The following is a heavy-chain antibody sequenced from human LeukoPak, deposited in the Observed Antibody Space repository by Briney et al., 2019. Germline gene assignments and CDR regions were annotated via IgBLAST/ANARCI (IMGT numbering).Heavy chain of an antibody. CDR2: IYPGGSET. V-gene: IGHV5-51*01. J-gene: IGHJ4*02. CDR1: GYSFISYW. Sequence: GESLQISCKGLGYSFISYWNAWVRPRPGKGLEWMGIIYPGGSETRYDPSFQGQVTISADSSTSTAYLQWSSLRASDTAMYYCARASRDGYNQNFDHWGQGTLVTVSS. CDR3: ARASRDGYNQNFDH. D-gene: IGHD5-24*01.